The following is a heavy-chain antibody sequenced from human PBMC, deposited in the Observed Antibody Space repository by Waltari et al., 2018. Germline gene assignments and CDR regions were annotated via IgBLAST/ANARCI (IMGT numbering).Heavy chain of an antibody. V-gene: IGHV4-4*07. CDR3: ARGFGYGDDYYYMDV. D-gene: IGHD4-17*01. CDR1: GGSISSYY. CDR2: IYTSGST. Sequence: QVQLQESGPGLVKPSETLSLTCTVSGGSISSYYWSWNRQPAGKGLEWIGRIYTSGSTNYNPSLKSRVTMSVDTSKNQFSLKLSSVTAADTAVYYCARGFGYGDDYYYMDVWGKGTTVTISS. J-gene: IGHJ6*03.